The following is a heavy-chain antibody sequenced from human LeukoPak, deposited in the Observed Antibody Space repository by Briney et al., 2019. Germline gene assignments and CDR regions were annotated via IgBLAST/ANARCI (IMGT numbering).Heavy chain of an antibody. CDR2: ISSNGGST. D-gene: IGHD5-12*01. CDR1: GFTFSSYA. V-gene: IGHV3-64*04. J-gene: IGHJ1*01. CDR3: ARDLTVATIRTPLQH. Sequence: GGSLRLSCSASGFTFSSYAMHWVRQAPGKGLEYVSAISSNGGSTYYADSVKGRFTISRDNAKNSLYLQMNSLRDEDTAVYYCARDLTVATIRTPLQHWGQGTLLTVSS.